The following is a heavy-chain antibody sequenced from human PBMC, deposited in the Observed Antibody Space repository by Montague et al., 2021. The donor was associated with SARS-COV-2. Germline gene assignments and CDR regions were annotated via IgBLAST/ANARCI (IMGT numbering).Heavy chain of an antibody. CDR3: ANRRVRYFDAQRVWYYFDY. D-gene: IGHD3-9*01. CDR1: GFTFSSYG. J-gene: IGHJ4*02. CDR2: ISDSGGST. Sequence: SLRLSCAASGFTFSSYGMTWVRQAPGKGLEWVSTISDSGGSTYYADSVKGRFTISRDNSKNTLYLQMNSLRAEDTAVYYCANRRVRYFDAQRVWYYFDYWGQGTLVTVSS. V-gene: IGHV3-23*01.